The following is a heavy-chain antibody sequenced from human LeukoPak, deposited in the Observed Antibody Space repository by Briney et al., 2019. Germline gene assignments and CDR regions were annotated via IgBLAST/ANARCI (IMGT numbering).Heavy chain of an antibody. CDR2: INHSGST. J-gene: IGHJ3*02. V-gene: IGHV4-34*01. Sequence: KPSETLSLTCAVYGGSFSGYYWSWIRQPPGKGLEWIGEINHSGSTNYNPSLKSRVTISVDTSKNQFSLKLSSVTAADTAVYYCARAGVFDIWGQGTMVTVSS. CDR1: GGSFSGYY. D-gene: IGHD2-8*01. CDR3: ARAGVFDI.